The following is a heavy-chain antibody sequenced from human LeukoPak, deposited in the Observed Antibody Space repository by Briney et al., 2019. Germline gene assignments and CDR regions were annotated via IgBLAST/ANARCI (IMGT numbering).Heavy chain of an antibody. CDR2: IYTSGST. Sequence: SETLSLTCTVSGASISSGSYYWSWIRQPAGKGLEWIGRIYTSGSTNYNPSLKSRVTISVDTSKNQFSLKLSSVTAADTAVYYCAREGRDYVGNCYYYYMDVWGQGTTVTVSS. CDR1: GASISSGSYY. CDR3: AREGRDYVGNCYYYYMDV. J-gene: IGHJ6*03. D-gene: IGHD4-17*01. V-gene: IGHV4-61*02.